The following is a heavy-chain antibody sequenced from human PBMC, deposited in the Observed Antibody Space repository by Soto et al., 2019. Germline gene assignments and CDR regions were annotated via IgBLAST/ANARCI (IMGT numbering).Heavy chain of an antibody. V-gene: IGHV3-64D*08. Sequence: GGSLRLSCSVFGFTFRNYAMHWVLQAPGKGLEYVSSTSSNAGSIYYADSVKGRFTISRDNSKGTLYLQMSSLRPEDTAVYYCVKDRWVDYWGQGALVTVSS. J-gene: IGHJ4*02. CDR1: GFTFRNYA. CDR3: VKDRWVDY. D-gene: IGHD1-26*01. CDR2: TSSNAGSI.